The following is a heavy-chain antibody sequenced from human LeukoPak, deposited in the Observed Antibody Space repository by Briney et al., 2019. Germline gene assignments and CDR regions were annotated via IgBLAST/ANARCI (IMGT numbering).Heavy chain of an antibody. V-gene: IGHV3-30*02. Sequence: PGGSLRLSCAASGFTFGTYGMHWVRQAPGKGLEWVAFIRYDGSNQYYADSMEGRFTISRDNAKNSLYLQMNSLRVDDTAVYYCVRGGSYLQFDNWGQGALVTVSS. CDR2: IRYDGSNQ. J-gene: IGHJ4*02. CDR1: GFTFGTYG. CDR3: VRGGSYLQFDN. D-gene: IGHD1-26*01.